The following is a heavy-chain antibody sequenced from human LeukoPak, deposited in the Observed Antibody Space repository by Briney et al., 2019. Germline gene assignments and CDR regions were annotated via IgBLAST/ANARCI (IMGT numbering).Heavy chain of an antibody. CDR1: GFTFSDYY. V-gene: IGHV3-11*01. Sequence: GGSLRLSCAASGFTFSDYYMTWIRQAPGKGLEWVSFIGSSGSTIFYAASVKGRFTISRDNAKNSLYLQMNSLRAEDTAVYYCATRRDGYPLWGQGTLVTVSS. CDR2: IGSSGSTI. CDR3: ATRRDGYPL. J-gene: IGHJ4*02. D-gene: IGHD5-24*01.